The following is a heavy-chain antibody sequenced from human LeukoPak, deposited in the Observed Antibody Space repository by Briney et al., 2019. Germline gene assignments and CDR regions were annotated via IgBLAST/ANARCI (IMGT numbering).Heavy chain of an antibody. CDR1: GFTFSSFE. V-gene: IGHV3-48*03. CDR2: ISSSGSTI. J-gene: IGHJ6*03. CDR3: AKGGGYEAQYYYYYLDV. D-gene: IGHD5-12*01. Sequence: GGSLRLSCAASGFTFSSFEMNWVRQAPGKGLEWVSYISSSGSTIYYADSVKGRFTISRDNSKNTLYLQMKSLRAEDTAVYYCAKGGGYEAQYYYYYLDVWGKGTTVTISS.